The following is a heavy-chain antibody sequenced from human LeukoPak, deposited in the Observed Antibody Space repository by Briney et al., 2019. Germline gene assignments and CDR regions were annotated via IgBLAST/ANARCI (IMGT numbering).Heavy chain of an antibody. J-gene: IGHJ4*02. Sequence: PGGSLRLSCAASGFTFNTYTMNWVRQAPGKGLEWVSFITASSTAIYSADSVKGRFTISRDNAKNLLYLQMNSLRAEDTAVYYCARTYYDILTGYNPYFDYWGQGTLVTVSS. D-gene: IGHD3-9*01. CDR2: ITASSTAI. CDR1: GFTFNTYT. CDR3: ARTYYDILTGYNPYFDY. V-gene: IGHV3-21*01.